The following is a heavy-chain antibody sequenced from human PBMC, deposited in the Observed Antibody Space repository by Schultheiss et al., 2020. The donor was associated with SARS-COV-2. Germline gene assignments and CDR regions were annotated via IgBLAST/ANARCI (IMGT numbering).Heavy chain of an antibody. CDR1: GFTFDDYA. CDR2: IKQDGSEK. V-gene: IGHV3-7*01. CDR3: ARRNRYGDFDY. Sequence: GGSLRLSCAASGFTFDDYAMHWVRQAPGKGLEWVANIKQDGSEKYYVDSVKGRFTISRDNAKNSLYLQMNSLRAEDTAVYYCARRNRYGDFDYWGQGTLVTVSS. D-gene: IGHD4-17*01. J-gene: IGHJ4*02.